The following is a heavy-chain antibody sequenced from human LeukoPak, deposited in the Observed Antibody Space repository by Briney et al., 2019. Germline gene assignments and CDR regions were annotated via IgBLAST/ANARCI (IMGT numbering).Heavy chain of an antibody. D-gene: IGHD6-13*01. V-gene: IGHV1-2*02. J-gene: IGHJ4*02. CDR2: INSISGGT. CDR3: ARVKPIAAAGPNYYLDY. Sequence: ASVKVSCKASGYTFTGHYIHWVRQAPGQGLEWMGWINSISGGTNYAQKFQGRVTMTRDTSISTAYMELTWLRSDDTAVYFCARVKPIAAAGPNYYLDYWGQGTLVTASS. CDR1: GYTFTGHY.